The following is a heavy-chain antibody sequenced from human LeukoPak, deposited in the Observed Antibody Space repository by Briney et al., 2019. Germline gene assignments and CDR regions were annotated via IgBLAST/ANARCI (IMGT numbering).Heavy chain of an antibody. CDR3: AKFSGNYYDSSGYYRDFDY. V-gene: IGHV3-23*01. J-gene: IGHJ4*02. D-gene: IGHD3-22*01. Sequence: GGSLRLSCAASGFTFSSYAMSWVRQAPGKGLEWVSAISGSGGSTYYADSVKGRFTISRDNSKNTLYLQMNSLRAEDTAVYYCAKFSGNYYDSSGYYRDFDYWGQGTLVTVSS. CDR1: GFTFSSYA. CDR2: ISGSGGST.